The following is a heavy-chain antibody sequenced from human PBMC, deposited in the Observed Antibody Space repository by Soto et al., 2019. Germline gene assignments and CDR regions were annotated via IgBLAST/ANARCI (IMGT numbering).Heavy chain of an antibody. V-gene: IGHV4-34*12. Sequence: QVHLQQWGAGLLKPSGTLSLTCAVSGGSFTEAYWTWVRQSPGRGLEWIGEVFHAGNTNYNPSLQRPVTPSPATAKNPFSLPLTSVTAADSAVYYCARAPRELLAEGPLFLYYYYGFDVWGQGTTVIVSS. CDR1: GGSFTEAY. D-gene: IGHD1-7*01. J-gene: IGHJ6*02. CDR3: ARAPRELLAEGPLFLYYYYGFDV. CDR2: VFHAGNT.